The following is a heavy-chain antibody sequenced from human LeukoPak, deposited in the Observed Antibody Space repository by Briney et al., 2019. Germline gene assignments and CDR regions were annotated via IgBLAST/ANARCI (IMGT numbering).Heavy chain of an antibody. D-gene: IGHD3-16*01. Sequence: SETLSLTCTVSGGSISGYYWSWIRQPPGKGLEWIGYIFYTGSTNFNPSLKSRVTLSVDTSKNQFSLKLTSVTAADTAVYYCASVGAAVGITRFDYWGQGTLVTVSS. CDR1: GGSISGYY. CDR3: ASVGAAVGITRFDY. CDR2: IFYTGST. V-gene: IGHV4-59*01. J-gene: IGHJ4*02.